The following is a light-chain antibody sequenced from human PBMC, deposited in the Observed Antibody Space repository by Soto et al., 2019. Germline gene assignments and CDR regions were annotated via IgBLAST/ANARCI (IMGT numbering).Light chain of an antibody. CDR1: SSDVGGYKY. Sequence: QSALTQPASVSGSPGQSITISCTGTSSDVGGYKYVSWYQHHPGKAPKLMIYEVSNRPSGVSNRFSGSKSGNTASLTISGLQAEDEDDYYCSSYTSSSTRVFGTGTKVTVL. CDR3: SSYTSSSTRV. J-gene: IGLJ1*01. V-gene: IGLV2-14*01. CDR2: EVS.